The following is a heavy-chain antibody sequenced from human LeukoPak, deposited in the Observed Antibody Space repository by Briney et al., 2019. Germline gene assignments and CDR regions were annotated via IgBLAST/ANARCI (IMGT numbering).Heavy chain of an antibody. Sequence: GGSLRLSCAASGFAFDDYAMHCVRQAPGKGLEWVSLISGDGGSTYYADSVKGRFTISRDNSKNSLYLQMNSLRTEDTALYYCAKDRAWNDALGGIDYWGQGTLVTVSS. CDR1: GFAFDDYA. D-gene: IGHD1-1*01. CDR3: AKDRAWNDALGGIDY. J-gene: IGHJ4*02. CDR2: ISGDGGST. V-gene: IGHV3-43*02.